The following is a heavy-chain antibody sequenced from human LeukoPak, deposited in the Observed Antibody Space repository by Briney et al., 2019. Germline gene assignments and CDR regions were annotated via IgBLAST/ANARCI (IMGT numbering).Heavy chain of an antibody. D-gene: IGHD3-22*01. CDR3: ASPFEGNYYDSSGYYYFDY. Sequence: SVKVSCKASGGIFSSYAISWVRQAPGQGLEWMGGIIPIFGTANYAQKFQGRVTITADESTSTAYMELSSLRSEDTAVYYCASPFEGNYYDSSGYYYFDYWGQGTLVTVSS. V-gene: IGHV1-69*13. CDR1: GGIFSSYA. CDR2: IIPIFGTA. J-gene: IGHJ4*02.